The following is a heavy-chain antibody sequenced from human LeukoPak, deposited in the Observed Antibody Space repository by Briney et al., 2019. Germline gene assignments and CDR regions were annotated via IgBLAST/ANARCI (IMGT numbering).Heavy chain of an antibody. CDR2: IDPSAGST. D-gene: IGHD3-16*01. CDR3: ARAHYACSNIKVPFDV. Sequence: GASVNVSCKASGYTFTNYYMHWVRQAPGQGLEWMGVIDPSAGSTTYAQKFQGRVTMTRDTATSTVYMELSSLRSEDTAVYYCARAHYACSNIKVPFDVWGKGTTVTVSS. J-gene: IGHJ6*04. V-gene: IGHV1-46*01. CDR1: GYTFTNYY.